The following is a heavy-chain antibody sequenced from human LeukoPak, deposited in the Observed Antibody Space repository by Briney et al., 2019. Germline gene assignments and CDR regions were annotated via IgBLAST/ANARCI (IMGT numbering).Heavy chain of an antibody. Sequence: GGSLRLSCAASGFSFTSYTMNWVRKAPGKGLEWVSAIDGGGGSTYYAGSVKGRFAISRDNSKNTLYLQMNSLRAEDTAVYYCASLVGATEGGAFDIWGQGTMVTVSS. CDR2: IDGGGGST. D-gene: IGHD1-26*01. CDR1: GFSFTSYT. J-gene: IGHJ3*02. V-gene: IGHV3-23*01. CDR3: ASLVGATEGGAFDI.